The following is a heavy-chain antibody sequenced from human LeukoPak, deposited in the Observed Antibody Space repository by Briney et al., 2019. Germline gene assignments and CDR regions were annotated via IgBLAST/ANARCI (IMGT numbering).Heavy chain of an antibody. Sequence: PGGSLRLSCAASGFTFSSYRMSWVRQAPGKGLEWVANIKQDGSEKYYVDSVKGRFTISRDNAKNSLYLQMNSLRAEDTAVYYCARDHLGDARWDAFDIWGQGTMVTVSS. V-gene: IGHV3-7*01. D-gene: IGHD3-16*01. J-gene: IGHJ3*02. CDR3: ARDHLGDARWDAFDI. CDR1: GFTFSSYR. CDR2: IKQDGSEK.